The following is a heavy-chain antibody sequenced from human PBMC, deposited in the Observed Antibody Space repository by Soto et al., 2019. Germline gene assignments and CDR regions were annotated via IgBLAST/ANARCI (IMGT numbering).Heavy chain of an antibody. J-gene: IGHJ4*02. CDR2: INPKNGDT. Sequence: SVQFSSKASGYPFTGHYLHWVRQAPGQRPEWMGWINPKNGDTIYTQKFQGRVTMTRDNAKNTLYLQMNRLRADDTAVNYCARDHSLGGYSYGKFDCWGQGTLVTVSS. V-gene: IGHV1-2*02. D-gene: IGHD5-18*01. CDR1: GYPFTGHY. CDR3: ARDHSLGGYSYGKFDC.